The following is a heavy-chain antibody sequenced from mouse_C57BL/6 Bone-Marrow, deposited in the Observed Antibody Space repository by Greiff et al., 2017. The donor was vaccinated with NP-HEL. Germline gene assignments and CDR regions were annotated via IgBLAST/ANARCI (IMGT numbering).Heavy chain of an antibody. V-gene: IGHV1-15*01. CDR1: GYTFTDYE. CDR2: IDPETGGT. D-gene: IGHD1-1*02. Sequence: QVHVKQSGAELVRPGASVTLSCKASGYTFTDYEMHWVKQTPVHGLEWIGAIDPETGGTAYNQKFKGKAILTADKSSSTAYMELRSLTSEDSAVYYCTRTHGGDYWGQGTTLTVSS. J-gene: IGHJ2*01. CDR3: TRTHGGDY.